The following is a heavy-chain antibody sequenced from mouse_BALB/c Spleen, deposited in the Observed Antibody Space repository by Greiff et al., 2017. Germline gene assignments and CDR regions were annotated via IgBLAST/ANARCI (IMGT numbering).Heavy chain of an antibody. CDR3: ARGVRRDYAMDY. Sequence: EVKLVESGGGLVKPGGSLKLSCAASGFTFSDYYMYWVRQTPEKRLEWVATISDGGSYTYYPDSVKGRFTISRDNAKNNLYLQMSSLKSEDTAMYDCARGVRRDYAMDYWGQGTSVTVSS. V-gene: IGHV5-4*02. J-gene: IGHJ4*01. CDR1: GFTFSDYY. CDR2: ISDGGSYT. D-gene: IGHD2-14*01.